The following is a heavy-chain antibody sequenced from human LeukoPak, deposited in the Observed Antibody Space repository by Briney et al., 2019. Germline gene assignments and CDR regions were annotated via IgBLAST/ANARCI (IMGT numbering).Heavy chain of an antibody. Sequence: SETLSLTCIVSGSSVSTFYWSWLRQSPGTGLEWIGFIHGTGSTAYNPSLKSRVTISLETSKNQLSLMLTSVTAADTAMYYCARGSTDVYWYLDVWGRGTLVTVSS. J-gene: IGHJ2*01. CDR2: IHGTGST. D-gene: IGHD1-26*01. CDR3: ARGSTDVYWYLDV. CDR1: GSSVSTFY. V-gene: IGHV4-59*02.